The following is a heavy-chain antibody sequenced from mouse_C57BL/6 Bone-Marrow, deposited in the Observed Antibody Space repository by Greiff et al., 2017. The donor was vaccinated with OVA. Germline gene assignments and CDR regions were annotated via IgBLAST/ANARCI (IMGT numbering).Heavy chain of an antibody. CDR2: ISGGGGNT. CDR3: ASHYGSSWGFAY. D-gene: IGHD1-1*01. J-gene: IGHJ3*01. CDR1: GFTFSSYP. V-gene: IGHV5-9*01. Sequence: EVLLVESGGGLVKPGGSLKLSCAASGFTFSSYPMSWVRQTPEKRLEWVATISGGGGNTYYPDCVKGRFTISSDNAKNTLYLHMSRLRSEDPAVYYFASHYGSSWGFAYWGQGTLVTSSA.